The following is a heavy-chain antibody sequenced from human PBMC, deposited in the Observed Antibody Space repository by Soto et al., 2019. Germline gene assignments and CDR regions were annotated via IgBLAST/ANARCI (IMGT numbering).Heavy chain of an antibody. CDR3: ARDFRITKIVVVTPPGY. D-gene: IGHD3-22*01. CDR2: ISAYNGNT. Sequence: QVQLVQSGAEVKKPGASVKVSCKASGYTFTSYGISWVRQAPGQGLEWMGWISAYNGNTNYAQKLQGRVTMTTDTTTSTAYMELRSLGSDDTAVYYCARDFRITKIVVVTPPGYWGQGTLVTVSS. J-gene: IGHJ4*02. CDR1: GYTFTSYG. V-gene: IGHV1-18*04.